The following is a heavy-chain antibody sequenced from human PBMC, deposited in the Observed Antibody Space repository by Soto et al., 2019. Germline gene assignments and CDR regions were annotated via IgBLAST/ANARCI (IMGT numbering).Heavy chain of an antibody. CDR2: IIPIFGTA. CDR1: GGTFSSYA. Sequence: ASVKVSCKASGGTFSSYAISWVRQAPGQGLEWMGGIIPIFGTANYAQKFQGRVTITADESTSTAYMELSSLRSEDTAVYYCARWFGPPHAFDIWGQGTMFPVSS. V-gene: IGHV1-69*13. D-gene: IGHD3-10*01. CDR3: ARWFGPPHAFDI. J-gene: IGHJ3*02.